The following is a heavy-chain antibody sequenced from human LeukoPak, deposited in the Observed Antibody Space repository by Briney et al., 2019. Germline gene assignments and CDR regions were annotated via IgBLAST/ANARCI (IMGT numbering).Heavy chain of an antibody. CDR3: ARERCSSTSCYSRYYYYMDV. J-gene: IGHJ6*03. CDR1: GGSISSYY. D-gene: IGHD2-2*01. CDR2: IYTSGST. V-gene: IGHV4-4*07. Sequence: SETLSLTCTVSGGSISSYYWSWIRQPAGKGLEWIGRIYTSGSTNYNPSLKSRVTVSVDTSKNQFSMKLSSVTAADTAVYYCARERCSSTSCYSRYYYYMDVWGKGTTVTVSS.